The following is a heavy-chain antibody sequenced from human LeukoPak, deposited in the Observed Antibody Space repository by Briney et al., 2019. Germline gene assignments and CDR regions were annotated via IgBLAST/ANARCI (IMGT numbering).Heavy chain of an antibody. Sequence: ASVKVSCKVSGYTLTELSMHWVRQAPRQGLEWMGWISAYNGNTNYAQKLQGRVTMTTDTSTSTAYMELRSLRSDDTAVYYCARDLDGSSYETAWGQGTLVTVSS. J-gene: IGHJ5*02. D-gene: IGHD5-18*01. CDR3: ARDLDGSSYETA. V-gene: IGHV1-18*01. CDR2: ISAYNGNT. CDR1: GYTLTELS.